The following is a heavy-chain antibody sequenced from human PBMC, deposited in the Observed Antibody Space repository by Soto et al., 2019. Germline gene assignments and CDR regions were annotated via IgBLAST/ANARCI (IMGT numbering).Heavy chain of an antibody. J-gene: IGHJ2*01. CDR3: ASSYDSSGYYPTSHYWYFDL. Sequence: SETLSLTCAVSGYSISSGYYWGWIRQPPGKGLEWIGSIYHSGSTYYNPSLKSRVTISVDTSKNQFSLKLSSVTAAGTAVYYCASSYDSSGYYPTSHYWYFDLWGRGTLVTVSS. CDR2: IYHSGST. V-gene: IGHV4-38-2*01. CDR1: GYSISSGYY. D-gene: IGHD3-22*01.